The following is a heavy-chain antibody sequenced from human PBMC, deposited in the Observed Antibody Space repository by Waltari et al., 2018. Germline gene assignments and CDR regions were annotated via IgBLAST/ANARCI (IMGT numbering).Heavy chain of an antibody. J-gene: IGHJ6*03. CDR1: GFTFSSYS. Sequence: EVQLVESGGGLVKPGGSLRLSCAASGFTFSSYSMNWVRQAPGKGLEWVSSISSSSSYIYYADSVKGRFTISRDNAKNSLYLQMNSLRAEDTAVYYCARVGSGIYYYYYMDVWGKGTTVTISS. CDR2: ISSSSSYI. V-gene: IGHV3-21*01. CDR3: ARVGSGIYYYYYMDV. D-gene: IGHD1-26*01.